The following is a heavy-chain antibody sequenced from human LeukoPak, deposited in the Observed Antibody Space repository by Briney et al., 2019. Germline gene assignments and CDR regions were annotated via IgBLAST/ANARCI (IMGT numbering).Heavy chain of an antibody. CDR3: ARTYDFGRGPPGDAFDN. CDR1: GFTFTIFG. D-gene: IGHD3-3*01. Sequence: GGSLRLSCAASGFTFTIFGLNWVRQAPGKGPEWVSYIDARSGITYYADSVQGRFTLSRDNARESVFLQMDSLRVDDTAVYYCARTYDFGRGPPGDAFDNWGPGTWVIVSS. V-gene: IGHV3-48*01. J-gene: IGHJ3*02. CDR2: IDARSGIT.